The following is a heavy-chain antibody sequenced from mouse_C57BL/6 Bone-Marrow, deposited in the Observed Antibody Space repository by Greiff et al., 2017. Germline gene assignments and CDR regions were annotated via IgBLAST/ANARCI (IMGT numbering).Heavy chain of an antibody. CDR1: GFSFNTYA. D-gene: IGHD1-1*01. CDR2: IRSKSNNYAT. V-gene: IGHV10-1*01. J-gene: IGHJ2*01. Sequence: EVMLVESGGGLVQPKGSLKLSCAASGFSFNTYAMNWVRQAPGKGLEWVARIRSKSNNYATYYADSVKDRFTISRDDSESMLYLQMNNLKTEDTAMYYGVGGDSSYRDFDYWGQGTTLTVSS. CDR3: VGGDSSYRDFDY.